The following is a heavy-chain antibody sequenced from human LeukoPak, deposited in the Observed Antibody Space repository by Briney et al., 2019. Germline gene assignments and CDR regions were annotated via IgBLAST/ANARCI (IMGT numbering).Heavy chain of an antibody. V-gene: IGHV1-24*01. Sequence: ASVKVSCKVSGYTLTELSMHWVRQAPGKGLEWMGGFDPEDGETIYAQKFQGRVTMTEDTSTDTAYMELSSLRSEDTAVYYCATAPGEVVVSWFHPWGQGTLVTVSS. D-gene: IGHD2-2*01. J-gene: IGHJ5*02. CDR2: FDPEDGET. CDR1: GYTLTELS. CDR3: ATAPGEVVVSWFHP.